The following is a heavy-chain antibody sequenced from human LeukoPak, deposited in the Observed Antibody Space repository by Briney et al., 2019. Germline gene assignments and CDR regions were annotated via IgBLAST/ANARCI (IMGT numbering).Heavy chain of an antibody. CDR2: ISAYNGNT. J-gene: IGHJ4*02. CDR3: ARDGGYCSSTSCYTNPFDY. V-gene: IGHV1-18*01. Sequence: ASVKVSCKASGYTFTSYGISWVRQAPGQGLEWMGWISAYNGNTNYAQKLQGRVTMTTGTSTSTAYMELRSLRSDDTAVYYCARDGGYCSSTSCYTNPFDYWGQGTLVTVSS. CDR1: GYTFTSYG. D-gene: IGHD2-2*02.